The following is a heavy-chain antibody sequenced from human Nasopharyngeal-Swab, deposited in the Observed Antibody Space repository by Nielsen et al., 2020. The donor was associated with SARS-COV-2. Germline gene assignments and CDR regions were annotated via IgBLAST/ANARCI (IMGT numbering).Heavy chain of an antibody. J-gene: IGHJ4*02. V-gene: IGHV3-15*01. CDR2: IRSIIDGGTT. D-gene: IGHD2-2*01. CDR1: GFSSSNTW. CDR3: ATDYDKKYQVLCL. Sequence: GGSLRPSCVASGFSSSNTWMTWVRQIPGKGLEWVGRIRSIIDGGTTDYAAPVKGRFSIPKDDSKNTLYLQMNGLETEDTGVYFCATDYDKKYQVLCLWGQGTLVTVSS.